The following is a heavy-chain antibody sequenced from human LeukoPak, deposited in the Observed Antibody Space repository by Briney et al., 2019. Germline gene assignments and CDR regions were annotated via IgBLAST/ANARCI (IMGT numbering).Heavy chain of an antibody. CDR2: IIPIFGTA. Sequence: GASVKVSCKASGGTFSSYAISWVRQAPGQGLEWMGRIIPIFGTANYAQTFQGRVTITTDESTSTAYMELSSLRSEDTAVYYCARAPYYYDSSGYDDYWGQGTLVTVSS. CDR1: GGTFSSYA. J-gene: IGHJ4*02. CDR3: ARAPYYYDSSGYDDY. D-gene: IGHD3-22*01. V-gene: IGHV1-69*05.